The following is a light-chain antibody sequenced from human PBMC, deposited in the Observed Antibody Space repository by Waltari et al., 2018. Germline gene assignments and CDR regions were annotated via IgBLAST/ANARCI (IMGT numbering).Light chain of an antibody. Sequence: EIVFTQSPGTLSLSPGERGTLSCRASQGVRSRYLAWYQQKPGQAPRLLIYGASSRATGIPDRFSGSGSGTDFTLTISRLEPEDFADYYCQQYGSSPQMFGQGTKVEIK. J-gene: IGKJ1*01. CDR3: QQYGSSPQM. CDR1: QGVRSRY. CDR2: GAS. V-gene: IGKV3-20*01.